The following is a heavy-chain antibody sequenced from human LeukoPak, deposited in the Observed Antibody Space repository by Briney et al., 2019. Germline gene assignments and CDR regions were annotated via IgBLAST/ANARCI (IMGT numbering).Heavy chain of an antibody. CDR1: GYTFPNYG. D-gene: IGHD1-7*01. CDR3: ARALGSGTNYYYYYMDV. J-gene: IGHJ6*03. CDR2: ISGYNGNT. Sequence: ASVKVSCKASGYTFPNYGVSWVRQAPGQGLEWMGWISGYNGNTNFAKKVLGRVTMTTDTSTNTAYMELRSLRSDDTAVYYCARALGSGTNYYYYYMDVWGKGTTVTVSS. V-gene: IGHV1-18*01.